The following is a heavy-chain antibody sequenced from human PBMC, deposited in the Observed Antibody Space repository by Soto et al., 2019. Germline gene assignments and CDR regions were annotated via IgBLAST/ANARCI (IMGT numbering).Heavy chain of an antibody. J-gene: IGHJ3*02. V-gene: IGHV1-2*02. D-gene: IGHD3-3*01. CDR1: GYTFPGYY. CDR3: AXVRPTEDFWCSTDAFDI. Sequence: ASVKISCKASGYTFPGYYMPWVRQAPGQGLEWMAWINPNSGGTNYAQKFQGRVTMTRDTSISTAYMELSRLRSDDTAVYYCAXVRPTEDFWCSTDAFDIWGQGTMVSVSS. CDR2: INPNSGGT.